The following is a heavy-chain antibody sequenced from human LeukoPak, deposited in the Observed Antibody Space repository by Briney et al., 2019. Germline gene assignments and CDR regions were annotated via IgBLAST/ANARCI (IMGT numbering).Heavy chain of an antibody. Sequence: SETLSLTCGVSSEFFTGYYWGWIRQPPGKGLEWIGDINDNGITKYNPTLKSRVTISIDTSKKQFSLKLNSVTAADTAVYYCAKSNGYGLIDIWGQGTMVTVSS. J-gene: IGHJ3*02. CDR3: AKSNGYGLIDI. D-gene: IGHD3-10*01. CDR1: SEFFTGYY. CDR2: INDNGIT. V-gene: IGHV4-34*01.